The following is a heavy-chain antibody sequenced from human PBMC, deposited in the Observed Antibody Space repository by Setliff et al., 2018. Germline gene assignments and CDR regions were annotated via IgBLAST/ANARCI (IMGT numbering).Heavy chain of an antibody. CDR3: AKDRPQGVNGRSLDY. J-gene: IGHJ4*02. CDR1: GFRFSDLY. CDR2: IYSDGSST. D-gene: IGHD3-10*01. Sequence: GGSLRLSCAASGFRFSDLYMSWVRQVPGKGLEWVSVIYSDGSSTYYGDSVKGRFTISRDNSQNTLYLQMNSPRAEDTAVYYCAKDRPQGVNGRSLDYWGRGALVTVSS. V-gene: IGHV3-23*03.